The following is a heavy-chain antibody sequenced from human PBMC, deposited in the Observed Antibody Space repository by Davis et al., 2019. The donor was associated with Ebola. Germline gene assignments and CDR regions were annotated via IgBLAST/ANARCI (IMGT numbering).Heavy chain of an antibody. CDR1: GFTFSGSA. J-gene: IGHJ4*02. Sequence: PGGSLRLSCAASGFTFSGSAMHWVRQASGKGLEWVGRIRSKANSYATAYAASVKGRFTISRDDSKNTAYLQMNSLKTEDTAVYYCTRAFVVVVAAPDYWGQGTLVTVSS. CDR2: IRSKANSYAT. CDR3: TRAFVVVVAAPDY. D-gene: IGHD2-15*01. V-gene: IGHV3-73*01.